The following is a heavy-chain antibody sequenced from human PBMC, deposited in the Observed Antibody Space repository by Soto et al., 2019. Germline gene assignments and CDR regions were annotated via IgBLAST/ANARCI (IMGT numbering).Heavy chain of an antibody. CDR2: ITFSSNTV. CDR1: GFTFSDSY. Sequence: QVQLVESGGGLVKPGGSLRLSCAASGFTFSDSYMSWIRQAPGKGLEWISYITFSSNTVYYADSLKGRFTITRDNAKNSLYLQMNRLGAEDTAVYYCARVSWREKYGMDVWSQGTTVTVSS. J-gene: IGHJ6*02. V-gene: IGHV3-11*01. CDR3: ARVSWREKYGMDV.